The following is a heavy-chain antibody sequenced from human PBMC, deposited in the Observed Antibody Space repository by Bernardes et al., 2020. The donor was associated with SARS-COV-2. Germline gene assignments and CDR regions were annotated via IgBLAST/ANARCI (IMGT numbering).Heavy chain of an antibody. CDR2: IKRDGTET. V-gene: IGHV3-7*03. CDR1: GFDFSDYW. CDR3: ARSAGMDV. Sequence: GGYLRLSCAGSGFDFSDYWMTWVRQAPGKGLEWVANIKRDGTETYYVESVKGRYTISRDNGNNLVFLQMHSLRAEDTAIFYCARSAGMDVWGQGTMVTVSS. J-gene: IGHJ6*02.